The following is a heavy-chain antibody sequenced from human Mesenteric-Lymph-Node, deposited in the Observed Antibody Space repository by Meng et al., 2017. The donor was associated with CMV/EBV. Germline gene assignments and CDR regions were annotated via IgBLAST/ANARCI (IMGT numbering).Heavy chain of an antibody. Sequence: GESLKISCEASGFTFNTYGFHWVRQAPGKGLEWVTFIRYDGGKDYYAESVKGRFTISRDNSMNRLYLQMNSLRPEDTAVYYCARESYDILTGYYPDYWGQGTLVTVSS. CDR1: GFTFNTYG. J-gene: IGHJ4*02. CDR2: IRYDGGKD. V-gene: IGHV3-30*02. CDR3: ARESYDILTGYYPDY. D-gene: IGHD3-9*01.